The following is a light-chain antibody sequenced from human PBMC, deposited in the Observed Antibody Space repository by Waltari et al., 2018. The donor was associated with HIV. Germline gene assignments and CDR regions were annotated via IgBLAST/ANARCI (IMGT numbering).Light chain of an antibody. V-gene: IGLV6-57*04. CDR3: QSFDDIVHEGV. CDR2: EDN. Sequence: NFMLAQPHALSESPGKTVTISCNRSSGYIGSNYVQWFQQRPGSAPTTMIYEDNRRPSVVPDRFSGSIDGSSNSASLTISGLKTEDEADYYCQSFDDIVHEGVFGGGTKVTVL. J-gene: IGLJ3*02. CDR1: SGYIGSNY.